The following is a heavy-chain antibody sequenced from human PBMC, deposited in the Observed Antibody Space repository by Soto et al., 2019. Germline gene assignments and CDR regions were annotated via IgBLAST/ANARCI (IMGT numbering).Heavy chain of an antibody. CDR2: ISGSGGST. V-gene: IGHV3-23*01. J-gene: IGHJ4*02. CDR3: AKDSGYDLYYFDY. Sequence: EVQLLESGGGLLQPGGSLRLSCAASGFTFSSYAMSWVRQAPGKGLEWVSAISGSGGSTYYADSVKGRFTISRDNSKNTLYLQMNSLRAEDTAVYYCAKDSGYDLYYFDYWGQGTLVTVSS. D-gene: IGHD5-12*01. CDR1: GFTFSSYA.